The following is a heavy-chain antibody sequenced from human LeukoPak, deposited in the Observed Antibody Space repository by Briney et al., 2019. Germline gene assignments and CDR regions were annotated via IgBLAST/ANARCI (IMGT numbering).Heavy chain of an antibody. CDR3: ARLDSLDY. D-gene: IGHD3-22*01. Sequence: GGSLRLSCAASGFTFSSYSMNWVRQAPGKGLEWVASISSSSSYIYYADSVKGRFTISRENAKNSLYLQINSLRAEDTAVYYCARLDSLDYWGQGTLVTVSS. V-gene: IGHV3-21*01. CDR2: ISSSSSYI. CDR1: GFTFSSYS. J-gene: IGHJ4*02.